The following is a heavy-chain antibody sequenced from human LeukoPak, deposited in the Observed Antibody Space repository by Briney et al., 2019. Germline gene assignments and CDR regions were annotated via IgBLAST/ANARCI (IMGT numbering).Heavy chain of an antibody. J-gene: IGHJ6*02. CDR3: ARFLGYYYYGMDV. D-gene: IGHD7-27*01. CDR1: GGSISSSSYY. CDR2: IYYSGST. Sequence: SEILSLTCTVSGGSISSSSYYWGWIRQPPGKGLEWIGSIYYSGSTYYNPSLKSRVTISVDTSKNQFSLKLSSVTAADTAVYYCARFLGYYYYGMDVWGQGTTVTVSS. V-gene: IGHV4-39*01.